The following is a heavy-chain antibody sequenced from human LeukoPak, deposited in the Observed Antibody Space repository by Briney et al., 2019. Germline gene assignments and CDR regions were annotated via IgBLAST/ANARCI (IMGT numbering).Heavy chain of an antibody. V-gene: IGHV4-38-2*01. J-gene: IGHJ6*03. CDR1: GYSISSGYY. CDR3: ARQYDFWSGYYRDYYYMDV. CDR2: IYHSGST. D-gene: IGHD3-3*01. Sequence: SETLSLTCAVSGYSISSGYYWGWIRQPPGKGLEWIGSIYHSGSTSYNPSPNSRVTTSVDTSKNQFSLKLSSVTAADTAVYYCARQYDFWSGYYRDYYYMDVWGKGTTVTVSS.